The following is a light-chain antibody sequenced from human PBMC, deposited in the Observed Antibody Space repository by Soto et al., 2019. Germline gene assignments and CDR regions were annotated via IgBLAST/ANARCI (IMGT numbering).Light chain of an antibody. CDR3: QQYYRTPPT. CDR2: WAS. CDR1: QSVLYSSNNKNY. J-gene: IGKJ1*01. Sequence: DIVMTQSPDSLAVSLGERATINCKSSQSVLYSSNNKNYLAWYQQKSGQSPKLLIYWASTRESGVPDRFSGSGSGTDFTLTISSLQAEDVAVYCCQQYYRTPPTFGQGTKVDIK. V-gene: IGKV4-1*01.